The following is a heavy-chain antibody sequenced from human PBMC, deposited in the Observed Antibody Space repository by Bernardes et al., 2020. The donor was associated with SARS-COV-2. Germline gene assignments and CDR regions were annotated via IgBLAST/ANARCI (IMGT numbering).Heavy chain of an antibody. Sequence: SETLSLTCTVSGGSISSNSYYWGWIRQPTGKGLEWIGSIHYSGSTYYNPSLKSRVTISVDTSKNQFSLKLNSVTAADTAVYYCARIPGDSSGYTWGQGTLVTVSS. V-gene: IGHV4-39*01. CDR1: GGSISSNSYY. J-gene: IGHJ4*02. CDR3: ARIPGDSSGYT. CDR2: IHYSGST. D-gene: IGHD3-22*01.